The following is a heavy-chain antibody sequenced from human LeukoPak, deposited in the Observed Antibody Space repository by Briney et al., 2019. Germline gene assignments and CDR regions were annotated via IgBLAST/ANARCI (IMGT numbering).Heavy chain of an antibody. J-gene: IGHJ4*02. V-gene: IGHV4-59*01. CDR2: AADSGST. D-gene: IGHD4-17*01. Sequence: PGGSLRLSCEASGFTFDDYAMHWVRQAPGKGLEWIGYAADSGSTNYNPSLKSRVTISVDSSTNHFSLRLTSVTAADTAIYYCAAMTTVTMYSYFFDSWGQGTLLTVSS. CDR1: GFTFDDYA. CDR3: AAMTTVTMYSYFFDS.